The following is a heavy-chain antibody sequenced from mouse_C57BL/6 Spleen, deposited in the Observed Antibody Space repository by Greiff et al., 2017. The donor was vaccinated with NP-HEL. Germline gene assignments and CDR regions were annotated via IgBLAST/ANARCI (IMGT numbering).Heavy chain of an antibody. CDR3: ARSGDGHWYFDV. Sequence: VQLQQSGPELVKPGDSVKISCKASGYSFTGYFMNWVMQSHGKSLEWIGRINPYNGDTFYNQKFKGKATLTVDKSSSTAHMELRSLTSEDSAVYYCARSGDGHWYFDVWGTGTTVTVSS. CDR1: GYSFTGYF. CDR2: INPYNGDT. V-gene: IGHV1-20*01. J-gene: IGHJ1*03. D-gene: IGHD2-3*01.